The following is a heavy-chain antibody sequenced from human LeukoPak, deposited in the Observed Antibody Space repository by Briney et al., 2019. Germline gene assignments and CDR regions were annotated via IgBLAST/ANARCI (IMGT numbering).Heavy chain of an antibody. CDR2: INHSGST. Sequence: PSETLSLTRAVYGGSFSGYYWSWIRQPPGKGLEWIGEINHSGSTNYNPSLKSRVTISVDTSKNQFSLKLSSVTAADTAVYYCARAPMPRPGYYFDYWGQGTLVTVSS. J-gene: IGHJ4*02. CDR3: ARAPMPRPGYYFDY. CDR1: GGSFSGYY. V-gene: IGHV4-34*01. D-gene: IGHD2-2*01.